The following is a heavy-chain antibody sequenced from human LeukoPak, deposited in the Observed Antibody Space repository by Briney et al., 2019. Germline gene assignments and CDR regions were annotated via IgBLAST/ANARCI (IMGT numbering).Heavy chain of an antibody. V-gene: IGHV3-30*02. D-gene: IGHD3-10*01. Sequence: GGSLRLSCAASGFTFSSYGMHWVRQAPGKGLEWVAFIRYDGSNKYYADSVKGRFTISRDNSKNTLYLQMNSLRAEDTAVYYWAKGPPWGSGRPYFDHWGQETLVTVSS. J-gene: IGHJ4*02. CDR2: IRYDGSNK. CDR3: AKGPPWGSGRPYFDH. CDR1: GFTFSSYG.